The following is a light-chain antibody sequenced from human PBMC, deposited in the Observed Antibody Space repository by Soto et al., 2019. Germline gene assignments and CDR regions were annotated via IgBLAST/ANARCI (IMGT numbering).Light chain of an antibody. CDR1: QSISIN. V-gene: IGKV1-39*01. J-gene: IGKJ3*01. Sequence: DIQMTQSPSSLSASVGDRVTITCRASQSISINLNWYQQRPGKAPKRMIYDASSLQSGVSSRFSGSGSGTDFTLTISDLQPEDFATYYCQQSYTTLSTFGPGTKVYIK. CDR3: QQSYTTLST. CDR2: DAS.